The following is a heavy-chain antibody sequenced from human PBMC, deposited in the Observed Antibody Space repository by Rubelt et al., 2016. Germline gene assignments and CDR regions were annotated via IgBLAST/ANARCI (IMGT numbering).Heavy chain of an antibody. CDR3: AKVGGIAVTGTSNWHDP. CDR1: GGSFSGYY. V-gene: IGHV4-34*01. D-gene: IGHD6-19*01. Sequence: QVQLQQWGAGLLKPSETLSLTCAVYGGSFSGYYWSWIRQPPGKRLEWIGSVHYRRSTNYNPSLKGRVTISFDTSTTQFSRRLRSVTAADTAVYYGAKVGGIAVTGTSNWHDPWGQGTLVTVSS. CDR2: VHYRRST. J-gene: IGHJ5*02.